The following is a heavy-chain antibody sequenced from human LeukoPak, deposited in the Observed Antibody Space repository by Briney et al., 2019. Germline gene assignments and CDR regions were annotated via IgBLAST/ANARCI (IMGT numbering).Heavy chain of an antibody. CDR3: AKGFWSYYFYDY. CDR2: ISYDGSNK. J-gene: IGHJ4*02. Sequence: SGGSLRLSCAASGFTFSSYGMHWVRQAPGKGLEWVAVISYDGSNKYYADSVKGRFTISRDNSKNTLHLQMNSLRAEDTAVYYCAKGFWSYYFYDYWGQGTLVTVSS. CDR1: GFTFSSYG. D-gene: IGHD1-26*01. V-gene: IGHV3-30*18.